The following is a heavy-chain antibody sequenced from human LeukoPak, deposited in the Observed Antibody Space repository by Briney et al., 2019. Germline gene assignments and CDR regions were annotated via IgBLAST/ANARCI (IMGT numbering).Heavy chain of an antibody. CDR3: ARVGRHYGSGSHADF. CDR1: GGSISSSSYY. V-gene: IGHV4-39*07. CDR2: IYYSGGT. J-gene: IGHJ4*02. D-gene: IGHD3-10*01. Sequence: SETLSLTCTVSGGSISSSSYYWGWIRQPPGKGLEWIGNIYYSGGTYYNPSLKSRVTISVDTSNNQFSLKLSSVTAADTAVYYCARVGRHYGSGSHADFWGQGTLVTVSS.